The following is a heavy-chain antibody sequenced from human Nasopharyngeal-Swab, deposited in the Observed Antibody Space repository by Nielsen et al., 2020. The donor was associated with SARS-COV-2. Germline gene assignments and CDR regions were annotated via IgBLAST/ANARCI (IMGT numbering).Heavy chain of an antibody. CDR3: ATYYDILTGYSEAFDI. Sequence: GESLKISCAASGFTFSSYSMNWVRQAPGKGLEWVSYISSSSSTIYYADSVKGRFTISRDNAKNSLYLQMNSLRAEDTAVYYCATYYDILTGYSEAFDIWGQGTMGTVSS. J-gene: IGHJ3*02. CDR1: GFTFSSYS. V-gene: IGHV3-48*04. D-gene: IGHD3-9*01. CDR2: ISSSSSTI.